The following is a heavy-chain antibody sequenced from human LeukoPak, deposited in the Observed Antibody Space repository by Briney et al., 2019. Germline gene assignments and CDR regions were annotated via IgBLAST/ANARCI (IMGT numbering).Heavy chain of an antibody. CDR3: ARDYYYDSSGYYYNPFDY. Sequence: ASVKVSCKASGYTFTGYYMHWVRQAPGQGLGWMGWINPNSGGTNYAQKFRGRVTMTRDTSISTAYMELSRLRSDDTAVYYCARDYYYDSSGYYYNPFDYWGQGTLVTVSS. CDR2: INPNSGGT. D-gene: IGHD3-22*01. CDR1: GYTFTGYY. J-gene: IGHJ4*02. V-gene: IGHV1-2*02.